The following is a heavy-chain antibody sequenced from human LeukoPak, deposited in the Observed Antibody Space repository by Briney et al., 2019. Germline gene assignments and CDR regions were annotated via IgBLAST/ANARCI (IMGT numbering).Heavy chain of an antibody. Sequence: ASVKVSCKVSGYTLTELSIHWVRQAPGKGLEWMGGFDPEDGETIYAQKSQGRVTMTEDTSTDTAYMELSSLRSEDTAVYYCATRYNWNYGWFDPWGQGTLVTVSS. CDR3: ATRYNWNYGWFDP. V-gene: IGHV1-24*01. J-gene: IGHJ5*02. D-gene: IGHD1-7*01. CDR1: GYTLTELS. CDR2: FDPEDGET.